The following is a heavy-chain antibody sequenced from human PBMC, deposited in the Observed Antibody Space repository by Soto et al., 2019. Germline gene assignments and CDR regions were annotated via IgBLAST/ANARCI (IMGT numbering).Heavy chain of an antibody. CDR1: GNTFSTYG. CDR2: IIAYNGNT. Sequence: QVQLVQSAVEVKKPGASVRVSCKVSGNTFSTYGLSWLRQAPGQGLEWMGWIIAYNGNTNYAEKFQGRVTMTRDTSTSTAYMELRSLRSDDTAVSYCAFSSGWTYYFDYWGQGTLVTVSS. V-gene: IGHV1-18*01. CDR3: AFSSGWTYYFDY. D-gene: IGHD6-19*01. J-gene: IGHJ4*02.